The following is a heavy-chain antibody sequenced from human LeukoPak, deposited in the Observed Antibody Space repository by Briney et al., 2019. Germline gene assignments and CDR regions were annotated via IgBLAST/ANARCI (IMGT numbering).Heavy chain of an antibody. J-gene: IGHJ4*02. D-gene: IGHD3-22*01. CDR3: ARDRYYYDSSGYYY. Sequence: GGSLRLSCAASGFTFSSYAMHWVRQAPGKGLEYVSAISSNGGSTYYANSVKGRFTISKDNSKNTLYLQMGSLRAEDMAVYYCARDRYYYDSSGYYYWGQGTLVTVSS. CDR1: GFTFSSYA. CDR2: ISSNGGST. V-gene: IGHV3-64*01.